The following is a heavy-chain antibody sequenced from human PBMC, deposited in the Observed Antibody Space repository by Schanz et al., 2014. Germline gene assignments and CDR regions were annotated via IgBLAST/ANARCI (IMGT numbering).Heavy chain of an antibody. V-gene: IGHV3-23*01. CDR2: ISGSGGSA. CDR1: GFTFTNYA. D-gene: IGHD3-9*01. Sequence: EVQLLESGGGLVRPGGSLRLSCAASGFTFTNYAMTWVRQAPGKGLEWVSGISGSGGSAYYADSVKGRFTISRDNSKNTLYLQMNSMRAEDTAVYYCAKDHAGSDILTALGNWGQGTLVTVSP. CDR3: AKDHAGSDILTALGN. J-gene: IGHJ4*02.